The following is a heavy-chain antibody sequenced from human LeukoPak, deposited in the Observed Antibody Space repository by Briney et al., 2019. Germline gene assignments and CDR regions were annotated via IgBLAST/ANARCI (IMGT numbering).Heavy chain of an antibody. V-gene: IGHV1-18*04. J-gene: IGHJ5*02. CDR3: ARVSVRREVDP. Sequence: ASVKVSCKASGYTFTGYYMHWVRQAPGQGLEWMGWISAYNGNTNYAQKLQGRVTMTTDTSTSTAYMELRSLRSDDTAVNYCARVSVRREVDPWGQGTLVTVSS. CDR2: ISAYNGNT. CDR1: GYTFTGYY.